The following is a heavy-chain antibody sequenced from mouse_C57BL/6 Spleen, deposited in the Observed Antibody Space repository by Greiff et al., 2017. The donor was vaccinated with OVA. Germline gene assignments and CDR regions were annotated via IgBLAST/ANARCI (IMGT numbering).Heavy chain of an antibody. CDR3: ARQYYYGSSYYYSDY. J-gene: IGHJ2*01. CDR1: GYTFPSYW. V-gene: IGHV1-50*01. CDR2: IDPSDSYT. D-gene: IGHD1-1*01. Sequence: QVQLQQPGAELVKPGASVKLSCKASGYTFPSYWMQWVKQRPGQGLEWIGEIDPSDSYTNYNQKFKGKATLTVDTSSSTAYMQLSSLTSEDSAVYYCARQYYYGSSYYYSDYWGQGTTLTVSS.